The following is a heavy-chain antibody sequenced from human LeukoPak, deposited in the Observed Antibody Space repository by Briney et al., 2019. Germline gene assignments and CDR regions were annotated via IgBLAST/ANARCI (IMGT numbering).Heavy chain of an antibody. CDR2: INPNSGGT. V-gene: IGHV1-2*02. J-gene: IGHJ5*02. D-gene: IGHD2-2*01. Sequence: ASVKVSCKASGYTFTDYYMHWMRQAPGQGLEWMGWINPNSGGTNYAQKFQGRVTMTRDTSISTAYMELSRLRSDDTAVYYCARDRPRYCSSTSCSSYNWFDPWGQGTLVTVSS. CDR1: GYTFTDYY. CDR3: ARDRPRYCSSTSCSSYNWFDP.